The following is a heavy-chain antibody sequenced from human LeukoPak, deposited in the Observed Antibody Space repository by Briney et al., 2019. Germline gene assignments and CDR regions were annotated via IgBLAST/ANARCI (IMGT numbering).Heavy chain of an antibody. CDR1: GGSFSGYY. J-gene: IGHJ4*02. D-gene: IGHD6-19*01. Sequence: PSETLSLTCGVYGGSFSGYYWSWIRQPPGRGLEWIGEINQSGRTNYNPSLKSRVTISVYSSKNQFSLKLTSVTAAHTGVYYCATKHSVAVAANPPYFDYWGQGTLVTVSS. CDR3: ATKHSVAVAANPPYFDY. CDR2: INQSGRT. V-gene: IGHV4-34*01.